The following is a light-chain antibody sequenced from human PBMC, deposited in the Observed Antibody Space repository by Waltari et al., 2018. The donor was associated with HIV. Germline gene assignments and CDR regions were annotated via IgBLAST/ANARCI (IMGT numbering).Light chain of an antibody. CDR2: EVN. J-gene: IGLJ2*01. V-gene: IGLV2-14*01. CDR3: SSYTTTSFLI. Sequence: QSALTQPASVSGSPGQSITISCTGTSSDIGVYDSVSWYQQHPGKAPKLIIYEVNTRPSGVSNRFSGSKSGNTASLSISGLQAEDEADYHCSSYTTTSFLIFGGGTKLTVL. CDR1: SSDIGVYDS.